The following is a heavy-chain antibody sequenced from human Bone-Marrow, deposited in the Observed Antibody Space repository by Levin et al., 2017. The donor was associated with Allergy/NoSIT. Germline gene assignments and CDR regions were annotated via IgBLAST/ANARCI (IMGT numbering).Heavy chain of an antibody. CDR3: ARDGPGTAIGTP. V-gene: IGHV3-66*01. CDR1: GFTVSRNY. J-gene: IGHJ4*02. Sequence: GGSLRLSCAASGFTVSRNYMSWVRQAPGKGLEWVSLIYSGGDTQYADSVKGRFTISRDNSKNTLYLKMNSLRVDDTAVYYCARDGPGTAIGTPWGQGTLVTVSS. CDR2: IYSGGDT. D-gene: IGHD2-15*01.